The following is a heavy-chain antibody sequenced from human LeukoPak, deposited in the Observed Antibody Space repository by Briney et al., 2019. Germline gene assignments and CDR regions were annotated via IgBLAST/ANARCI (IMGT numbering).Heavy chain of an antibody. CDR1: GGTFSSYA. D-gene: IGHD2/OR15-2a*01. CDR2: MNPNSGNT. J-gene: IGHJ4*02. CDR3: ATRIRGVIY. V-gene: IGHV1-8*02. Sequence: ASVKVSCKASGGTFSSYAISWVRQATGQGLEWMGWMNPNSGNTGYAQKFQGRVTMTRNTSISKAYVELSSLRSEDTAVYYCATRIRGVIYWGQGTLVTVSS.